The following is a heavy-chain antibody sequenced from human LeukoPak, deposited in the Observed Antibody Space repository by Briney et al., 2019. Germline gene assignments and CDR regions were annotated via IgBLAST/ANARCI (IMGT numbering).Heavy chain of an antibody. J-gene: IGHJ6*02. Sequence: SETLSLPCTVSGASISNYYWTWVRPAPGKGLEWIGYVYYTGCTNYYPSLERRVTISLDTSKNHCFLKPSAVTAADTAGYYCARTSRHFYSSGGNSIPLQDGMDVWGQGTTVTVSS. CDR1: GASISNYY. CDR3: ARTSRHFYSSGGNSIPLQDGMDV. D-gene: IGHD3-10*01. V-gene: IGHV4-59*01. CDR2: VYYTGCT.